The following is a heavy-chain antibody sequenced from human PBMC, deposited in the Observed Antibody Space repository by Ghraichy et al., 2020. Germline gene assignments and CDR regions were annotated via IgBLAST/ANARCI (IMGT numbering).Heavy chain of an antibody. Sequence: SQTLSLTCTVSGGSISSSSYYWGWIRLPPGKGLEWIGNVYYSGSTYYNPSLKSRVTISVDTSKNQFSLRLSSVTAADTAVYYCARQKDTIFGVVTASDYYYDMDVWGQGTTITVSS. D-gene: IGHD3-3*01. V-gene: IGHV4-39*01. CDR1: GGSISSSSYY. J-gene: IGHJ6*02. CDR3: ARQKDTIFGVVTASDYYYDMDV. CDR2: VYYSGST.